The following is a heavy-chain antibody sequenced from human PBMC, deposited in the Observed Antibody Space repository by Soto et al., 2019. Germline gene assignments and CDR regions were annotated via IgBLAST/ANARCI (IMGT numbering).Heavy chain of an antibody. D-gene: IGHD3-16*01. CDR2: ISGYNGNT. Sequence: AAVKASRNTFGCTFSNDGITWVRQAPVQVLEWMGWISGYNGNTNYAQSVQGRVTITTDTSTGTVYMELRSLKSDDTAIYYCSRCIIVGGLFEPNYYHGMDVWG. V-gene: IGHV1-18*01. CDR1: GCTFSNDG. CDR3: SRCIIVGGLFEPNYYHGMDV. J-gene: IGHJ6*02.